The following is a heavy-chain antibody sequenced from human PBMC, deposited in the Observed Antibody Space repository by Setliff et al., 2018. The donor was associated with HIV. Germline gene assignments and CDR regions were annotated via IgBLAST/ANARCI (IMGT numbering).Heavy chain of an antibody. Sequence: GESLKISCKGSGYSFTSYWIAWVRQKPGKGLEWMGIIFPGDSKMHHSPSFQGRVTLSADKSISTAYLQWSSLQTSDSGMYYCARQYLSYYDSTGYRGQGTLVTVSS. CDR3: ARQYLSYYDSTGY. V-gene: IGHV5-51*01. D-gene: IGHD3-22*01. J-gene: IGHJ4*02. CDR1: GYSFTSYW. CDR2: IFPGDSKM.